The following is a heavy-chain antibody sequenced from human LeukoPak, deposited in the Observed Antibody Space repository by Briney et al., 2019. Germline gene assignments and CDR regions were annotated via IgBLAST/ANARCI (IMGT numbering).Heavy chain of an antibody. J-gene: IGHJ4*02. CDR1: GSTFSSYN. CDR3: ARDQDYGDPFDS. D-gene: IGHD4-17*01. V-gene: IGHV3-21*01. Sequence: GGSLRLSCADSGSTFSSYNMNWVRQAPGKGLEWVVSIRSSGTNIYYADSVKGRFTISRDNAMNALYLQMSSLRVEDTAVYYCARDQDYGDPFDSWGQGTLVTVSS. CDR2: IRSSGTNI.